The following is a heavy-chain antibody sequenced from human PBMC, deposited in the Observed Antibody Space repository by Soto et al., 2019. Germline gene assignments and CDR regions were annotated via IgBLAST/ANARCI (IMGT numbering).Heavy chain of an antibody. CDR3: ARGGDYFACGGYPYYYAY. V-gene: IGHV4-4*02. J-gene: IGHJ4*02. CDR2: IYHSGST. Sequence: QIQLKQSGPGLVKPSGTLSLTCAVSGGSISSNNWWTWVRQPPGKGLEWIGEIYHSGSTNYNPSLKSRVTISLEKSKNQFSLNLTSVTAADTAVYYCARGGDYFACGGYPYYYAYWGRGTLVTVSS. D-gene: IGHD2-21*01. CDR1: GGSISSNNW.